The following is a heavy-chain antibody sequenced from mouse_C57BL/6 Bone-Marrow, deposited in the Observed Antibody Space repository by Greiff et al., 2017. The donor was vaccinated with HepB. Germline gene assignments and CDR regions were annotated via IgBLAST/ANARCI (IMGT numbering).Heavy chain of an antibody. Sequence: VQLQQSGPELVKPGASVKISCKASGYTFTDYYMNWVKQSHGKSLEWIGDINPNNGGTSYNQKFKGKATLTVDKSSSTAYMERRSLTSEDSAAYYCAKEEDLLPLYFDYWGQGTTLTVSS. J-gene: IGHJ2*01. D-gene: IGHD2-1*01. CDR1: GYTFTDYY. CDR3: AKEEDLLPLYFDY. CDR2: INPNNGGT. V-gene: IGHV1-26*01.